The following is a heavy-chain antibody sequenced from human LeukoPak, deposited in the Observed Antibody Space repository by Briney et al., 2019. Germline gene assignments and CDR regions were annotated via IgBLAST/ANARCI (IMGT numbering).Heavy chain of an antibody. CDR2: INPNSGGT. CDR1: GYTFTGYY. D-gene: IGHD1-26*01. J-gene: IGHJ3*02. Sequence: GASVKVSCKASGYTFTGYYMHWVRQAPGQGLEWMGRINPNSGGTNYAQKFQGRVTMTRDTSISTAYMELSRLRSDDTAVYYRAREEVDDAFDIWGQGTMVTVSS. V-gene: IGHV1-2*06. CDR3: AREEVDDAFDI.